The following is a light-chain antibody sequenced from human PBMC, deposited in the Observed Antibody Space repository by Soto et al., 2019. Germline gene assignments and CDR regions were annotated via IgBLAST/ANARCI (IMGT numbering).Light chain of an antibody. CDR1: QGISNF. CDR3: QEYNRSSALT. CDR2: AAS. Sequence: IQRIKYASYLVASGENCDLISCRTSQGISNFLVWYQQKPGKAPKLLIYAASTLQSGVPSRFSGSGYGKAFYVTIRRLQHDGFTTYYCQEYNRSSALTVSGGTKVDIK. J-gene: IGKJ4*01. V-gene: IGKV1-9*01.